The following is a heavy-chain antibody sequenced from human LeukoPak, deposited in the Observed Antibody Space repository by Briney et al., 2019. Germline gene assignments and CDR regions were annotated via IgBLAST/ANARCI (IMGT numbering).Heavy chain of an antibody. Sequence: GGSLRLFCAASGFTFSSYSMTWVRQAPGKGLEWVSYISSSSSTIYYADSVKGRFTISRDNAKNSLYLQMNSLRAEDTAVYYCARDLGFGGVDYWGQGTLVTVSS. J-gene: IGHJ4*02. V-gene: IGHV3-48*01. D-gene: IGHD3-16*01. CDR1: GFTFSSYS. CDR2: ISSSSSTI. CDR3: ARDLGFGGVDY.